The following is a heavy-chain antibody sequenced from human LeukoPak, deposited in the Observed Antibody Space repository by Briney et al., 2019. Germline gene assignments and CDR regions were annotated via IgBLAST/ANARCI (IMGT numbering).Heavy chain of an antibody. J-gene: IGHJ4*02. Sequence: SETLSLTCTVSGGSISSYYWSWIRQPPGKGLEWIGYIYYSGSTNYNPSLKSRVTISEDTSKNQFSLKLSSVTAADTAVYYCARSPGNTALDYWGQGTLVTVSS. CDR1: GGSISSYY. CDR3: ARSPGNTALDY. D-gene: IGHD4-17*01. V-gene: IGHV4-59*08. CDR2: IYYSGST.